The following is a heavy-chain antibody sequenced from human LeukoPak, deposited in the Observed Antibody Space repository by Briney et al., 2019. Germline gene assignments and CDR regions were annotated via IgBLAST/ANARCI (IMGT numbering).Heavy chain of an antibody. CDR2: INPNSGGT. J-gene: IGHJ3*02. V-gene: IGHV1-2*06. CDR3: ARVGGDYDFWSRSDAFDI. D-gene: IGHD3-3*01. CDR1: GYTFTGYY. Sequence: ASVKVSCKASGYTFTGYYMHWVRQAPGQGLEWMGRINPNSGGTNYAQKFQGRVTMTGDTSISTAYMELSRLRSDDTAVYYCARVGGDYDFWSRSDAFDIWGQGTMVTVSS.